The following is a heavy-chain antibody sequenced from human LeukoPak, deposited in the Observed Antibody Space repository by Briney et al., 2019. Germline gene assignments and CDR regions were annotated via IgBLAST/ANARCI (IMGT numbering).Heavy chain of an antibody. Sequence: PSETLSLTCTVSGGSISSYYWSWIRQPPGKGLEWIGYIYYSGSTNYNPSLKSRVTISVDTSKNQFSLKLSSVTAADTAVYYCARAMATTTWDYFDYWGQGTLVTVSS. CDR3: ARAMATTTWDYFDY. V-gene: IGHV4-59*01. CDR2: IYYSGST. D-gene: IGHD5-24*01. CDR1: GGSISSYY. J-gene: IGHJ4*02.